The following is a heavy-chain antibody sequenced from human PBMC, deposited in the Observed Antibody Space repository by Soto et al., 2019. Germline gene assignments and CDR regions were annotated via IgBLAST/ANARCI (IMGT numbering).Heavy chain of an antibody. V-gene: IGHV1-69*01. CDR2: IIPIFGTA. CDR1: GGTFSSYA. Sequence: QVQLVQSGAEVKKPGSSVKVSCKASGGTFSSYAISWVRQAPGQGLEWMGGIIPIFGTANYAQKFQGRVTITADESTSTAYMELSSLRSEDTAVYYCARDKGTYCSGGSCYSDKSYWYFDLWGRGTLVTVSS. J-gene: IGHJ2*01. CDR3: ARDKGTYCSGGSCYSDKSYWYFDL. D-gene: IGHD2-15*01.